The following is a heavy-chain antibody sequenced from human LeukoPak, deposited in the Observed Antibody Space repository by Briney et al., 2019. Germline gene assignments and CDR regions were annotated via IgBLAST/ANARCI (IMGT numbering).Heavy chain of an antibody. CDR2: INHSGST. CDR3: ARGLGYCTGGSCYRYLYFDL. D-gene: IGHD2-15*01. Sequence: SETLSLTCAVYGGSFSGYYWSWIRQPPGKGLEWIGEINHSGSTNYNPSLKSRVTISVDTSKNQFSLKLSSVTAADTAVYYCARGLGYCTGGSCYRYLYFDLWGRGTLVTVSS. J-gene: IGHJ2*01. CDR1: GGSFSGYY. V-gene: IGHV4-34*01.